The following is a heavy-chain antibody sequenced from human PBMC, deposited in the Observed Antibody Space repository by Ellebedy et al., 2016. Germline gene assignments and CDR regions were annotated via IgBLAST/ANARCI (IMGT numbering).Heavy chain of an antibody. J-gene: IGHJ6*02. CDR3: ARVVQSYGYYYYYGMDV. V-gene: IGHV3-30-3*01. Sequence: GESLKISCAASGFTFSIYAVHWVRQAPGKGLEWVAVMSYDGDKKFYSDSVRGRFTISRDNANNPQYLEMNSLRPDDTAVYYCARVVQSYGYYYYYGMDVWGRGTTVTVSS. CDR2: MSYDGDKK. D-gene: IGHD3-16*01. CDR1: GFTFSIYA.